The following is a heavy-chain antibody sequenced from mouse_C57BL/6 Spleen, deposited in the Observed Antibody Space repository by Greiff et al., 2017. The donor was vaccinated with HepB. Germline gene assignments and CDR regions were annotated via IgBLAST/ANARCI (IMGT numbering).Heavy chain of an antibody. Sequence: EVKLVESEGGLVQPGSSMKLSCTASGFTFSDYYMAWVRQVPEKGLEWVANINYDGSSTYYLDSLKSRFIISRDNAKNILYLQMSSLKSEDTATYYCAREGGSLPYFDDWGQGTTLTVSS. D-gene: IGHD1-2*01. CDR2: INYDGSST. V-gene: IGHV5-16*01. J-gene: IGHJ2*01. CDR3: AREGGSLPYFDD. CDR1: GFTFSDYY.